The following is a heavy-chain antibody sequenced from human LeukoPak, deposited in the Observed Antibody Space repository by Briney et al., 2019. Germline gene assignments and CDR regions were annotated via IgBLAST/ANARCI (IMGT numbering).Heavy chain of an antibody. V-gene: IGHV3-21*01. CDR3: ARLKDAFDI. Sequence: GGSLRLSCAASGFTFSSYSMNWVRQAPGKGLGWVSSISSSSSYIYYADSVKGRFTISRDNAKNSLYLQMNSLRAEDTAEYYCARLKDAFDIWGQGTMVTVSS. CDR1: GFTFSSYS. J-gene: IGHJ3*02. CDR2: ISSSSSYI.